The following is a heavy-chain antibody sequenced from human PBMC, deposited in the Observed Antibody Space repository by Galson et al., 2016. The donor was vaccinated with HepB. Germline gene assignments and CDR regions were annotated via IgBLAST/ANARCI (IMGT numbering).Heavy chain of an antibody. Sequence: SLRLSCAASGFTFSSYSMNWVRQAPGKRLEWVSYISSGRDTTYYADSVKGRFTISRDNPKNSLYLQMNSLRDEDTAVYYCARDSSSWSTPLWFDPWGQGTLFTVSS. J-gene: IGHJ5*02. CDR3: ARDSSSWSTPLWFDP. V-gene: IGHV3-48*02. D-gene: IGHD6-13*01. CDR1: GFTFSSYS. CDR2: ISSGRDTT.